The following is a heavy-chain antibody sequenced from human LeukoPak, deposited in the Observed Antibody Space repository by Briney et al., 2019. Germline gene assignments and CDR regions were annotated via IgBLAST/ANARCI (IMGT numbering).Heavy chain of an antibody. D-gene: IGHD6-13*01. CDR1: GFTFSSYA. CDR2: ISGSGGGT. CDR3: AKADKRYSSSWYRFDY. J-gene: IGHJ4*02. Sequence: PGGSLRLSCAASGFTFSSYAMSWVRQAPGKGLEWVSAISGSGGGTYYADSAKGRFTISRDNSKNTLYLQVNSLRADDTAVYYCAKADKRYSSSWYRFDYWGQGTLVTVSS. V-gene: IGHV3-23*01.